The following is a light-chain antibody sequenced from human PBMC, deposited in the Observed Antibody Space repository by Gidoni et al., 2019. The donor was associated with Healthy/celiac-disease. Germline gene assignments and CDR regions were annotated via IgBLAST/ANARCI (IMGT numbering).Light chain of an antibody. V-gene: IGKV1-33*01. CDR1: QDISNY. CDR3: QQNDSLPLT. J-gene: IGKJ4*01. CDR2: DAS. Sequence: QMTQSPSSLSASVGDRVTITCQASQDISNYLNWYQQKPGKAPKLLIYDASNLETGVPSRFSGSGSGTDFTFTISSLQPEDIATYYCQQNDSLPLTFGGGTKVEIK.